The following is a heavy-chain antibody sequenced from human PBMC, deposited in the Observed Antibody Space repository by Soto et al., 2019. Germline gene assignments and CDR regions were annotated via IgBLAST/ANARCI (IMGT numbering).Heavy chain of an antibody. CDR2: INPSGGGT. D-gene: IGHD5-12*01. CDR3: ARGPGASDLDV. CDR1: GYTFTSSY. J-gene: IGHJ6*02. V-gene: IGHV1-46*01. Sequence: QVQLVQSGAEVKKPGASVNVSCKASGYTFTSSYIHWVRQAPGQGFEWMGIINPSGGGTSYSQKLQGRVTLTRDTSTRTIYMELNSLRSEDTAVYYCARGPGASDLDVWGQGTTVTVSS.